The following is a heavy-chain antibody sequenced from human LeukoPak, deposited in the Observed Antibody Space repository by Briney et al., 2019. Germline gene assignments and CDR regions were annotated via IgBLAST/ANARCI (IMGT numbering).Heavy chain of an antibody. V-gene: IGHV3-23*01. CDR3: AKTYYYDSSANWFDP. D-gene: IGHD3-22*01. CDR1: GFTFSSYA. Sequence: GGSLRLSCAASGFTFSSYAMSWVRPAPGKGLEWVSAISGSGGSTYYADSVKGRFTISRDNPKNTLYLQMNSLRAEDTAVYYCAKTYYYDSSANWFDPWGQGTLVTVSS. J-gene: IGHJ5*02. CDR2: ISGSGGST.